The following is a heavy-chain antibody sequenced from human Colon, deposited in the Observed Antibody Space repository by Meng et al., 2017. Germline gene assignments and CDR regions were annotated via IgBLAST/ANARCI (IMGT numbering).Heavy chain of an antibody. Sequence: QWRLQGPGPGLVNPWGTLSLTWTRPGGSITSSDWGSWVRQTPGKGLEWIGETYQNGRPNYNPSLKSRVTISVDKSKNQFSLNMTSVTAADTAVYYCAREVVVAGTRNWLDPWGQGILVTVSS. CDR2: TYQNGRP. V-gene: IGHV4-4*02. J-gene: IGHJ5*02. D-gene: IGHD6-19*01. CDR3: AREVVVAGTRNWLDP. CDR1: GGSITSSDW.